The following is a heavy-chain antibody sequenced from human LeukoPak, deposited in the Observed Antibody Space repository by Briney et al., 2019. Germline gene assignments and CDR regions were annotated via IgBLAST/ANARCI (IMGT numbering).Heavy chain of an antibody. J-gene: IGHJ4*02. CDR2: IRYDGSNE. V-gene: IGHV3-30*02. CDR1: GFLFKNYG. D-gene: IGHD2-2*01. CDR3: AKVIGYCTSTSCHYYFDY. Sequence: GGSLRLSCVASGFLFKNYGMYWVRQTPGKGLEWVTFIRYDGSNEYYADSVKGRFTISRDNSKNTLYLQMNGLRAEDTAVYYCAKVIGYCTSTSCHYYFDYWGQGTLVTVSS.